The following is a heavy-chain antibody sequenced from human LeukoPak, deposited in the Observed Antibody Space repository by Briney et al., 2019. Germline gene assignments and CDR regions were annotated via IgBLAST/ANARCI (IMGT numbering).Heavy chain of an antibody. CDR3: ARAEAIDY. J-gene: IGHJ4*02. D-gene: IGHD5-12*01. V-gene: IGHV1-2*02. CDR1: GYTFTAYY. CDR2: INPNSGGT. Sequence: GASVKVSCKASGYTFTAYYMHWVRQAPGQGLEWMGWINPNSGGTKYAQKFQGRVTMTRDTSISTAYMGLSSLRSDDTAVYYCARAEAIDYWGQGTLVTVSS.